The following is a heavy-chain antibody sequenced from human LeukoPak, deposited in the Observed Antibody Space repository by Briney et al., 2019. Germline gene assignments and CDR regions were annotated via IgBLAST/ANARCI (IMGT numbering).Heavy chain of an antibody. CDR3: ARAGYSSPYFDH. CDR2: IYSGGST. J-gene: IGHJ4*02. D-gene: IGHD6-13*01. Sequence: GGSLRLSCAASGFTVSSNYMSWVRQAPGKGLEWVSVIYSGGSTYYADSVKGRFTISRDNSKNTLYLQMNSLRAEDTAVYYCARAGYSSPYFDHWGQGTLVTVSS. CDR1: GFTVSSNY. V-gene: IGHV3-66*01.